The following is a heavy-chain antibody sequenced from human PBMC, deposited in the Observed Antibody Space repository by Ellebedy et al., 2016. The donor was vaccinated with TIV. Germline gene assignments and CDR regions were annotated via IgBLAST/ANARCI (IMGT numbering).Heavy chain of an antibody. CDR1: GFTFEEHG. CDR3: ARGLRKAAGLSFDS. CDR2: IKWTVETT. Sequence: PGGSLRLSCAASGFTFEEHGMTWVRQAPGKGLEWVSTIKWTVETTGYVDSVKGLFTIPRDSAKKSLYLQMNSLRVEDTGFYYCARGLRKAAGLSFDSWGQGTLVIVSS. V-gene: IGHV3-20*04. J-gene: IGHJ4*02. D-gene: IGHD6-25*01.